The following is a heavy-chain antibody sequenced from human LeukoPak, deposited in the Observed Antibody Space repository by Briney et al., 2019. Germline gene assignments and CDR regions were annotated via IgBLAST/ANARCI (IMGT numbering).Heavy chain of an antibody. Sequence: GGSLRLSCAASGFTFSSYAMHWVRQAPGKGLEWVAVISYDGSNKYYADSVKGRFTISRDNSKNTLYLQMNSLRAEDTAVYYCRVLRYFDWIYFDYWGQGTLVTVSS. CDR3: RVLRYFDWIYFDY. D-gene: IGHD3-9*01. CDR1: GFTFSSYA. J-gene: IGHJ4*02. V-gene: IGHV3-30*04. CDR2: ISYDGSNK.